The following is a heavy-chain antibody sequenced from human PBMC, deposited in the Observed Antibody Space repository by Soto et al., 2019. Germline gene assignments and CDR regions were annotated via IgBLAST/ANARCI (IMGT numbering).Heavy chain of an antibody. Sequence: DVQLVESGGGLLQPGGYLRLSCATSGFTFSRDWMHWVRQAPGKGLVWVSRINSDGTRTNYADYAEGRFTISRDNAKNTLYLQMNSLRAEDTAVYFCARGASGNFYQDSLGQGALVTVSS. V-gene: IGHV3-74*01. CDR3: ARGASGNFYQDS. D-gene: IGHD2-2*01. J-gene: IGHJ4*02. CDR2: INSDGTRT. CDR1: GFTFSRDW.